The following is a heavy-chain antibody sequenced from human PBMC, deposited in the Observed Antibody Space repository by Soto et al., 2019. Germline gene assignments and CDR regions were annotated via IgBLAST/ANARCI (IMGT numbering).Heavy chain of an antibody. D-gene: IGHD3-3*02. CDR2: IKQDGTEE. CDR1: GQTFNRYW. J-gene: IGHJ6*02. Sequence: DVQLAESGGGLVQPGGSLRLSCVASGQTFNRYWMSWVRQAPGKGLEWVANIKQDGTEEYYVDSVKGRFTISRDNAKNSLYLQMNSLRAEDTAMYYCVRTHFESRAFNFYGMDVWGQGTTVTVSS. V-gene: IGHV3-7*03. CDR3: VRTHFESRAFNFYGMDV.